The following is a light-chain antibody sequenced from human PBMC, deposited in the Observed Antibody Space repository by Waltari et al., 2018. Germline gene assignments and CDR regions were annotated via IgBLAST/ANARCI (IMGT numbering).Light chain of an antibody. V-gene: IGKV1-5*01. Sequence: DIQMTQSPPSLSASVGDRVTISCRASQTVSNYLNWFQQKPGKAPKLVIYDASSLESGVPSRFSGSGSGTEFTLTISSLQPDDCATYYCQQYDFYSLTFGGGTRVEIK. CDR3: QQYDFYSLT. CDR2: DAS. J-gene: IGKJ4*01. CDR1: QTVSNY.